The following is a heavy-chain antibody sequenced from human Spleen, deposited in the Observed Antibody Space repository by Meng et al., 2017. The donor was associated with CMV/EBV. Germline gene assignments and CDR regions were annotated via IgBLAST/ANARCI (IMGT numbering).Heavy chain of an antibody. V-gene: IGHV3-30-3*01. CDR2: ISYDGDTK. D-gene: IGHD3-3*01. J-gene: IGHJ4*02. CDR3: ARVDYDIWSGLGY. CDR1: GFTFNSFA. Sequence: TSGFTFNSFAVHWVRQAPGKGLEWLSVISYDGDTKHYADSVKGRFTISRDNSKKTVYLQMNSLRVEDTAIYYCARVDYDIWSGLGYWGQGTLVTVSS.